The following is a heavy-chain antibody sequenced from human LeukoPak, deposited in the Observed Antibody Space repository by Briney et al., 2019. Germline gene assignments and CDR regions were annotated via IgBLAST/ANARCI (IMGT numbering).Heavy chain of an antibody. D-gene: IGHD4-11*01. V-gene: IGHV3-20*04. Sequence: GGSLRLSCAASGFNFDDCGMNWVRQAPGKGLEWVSGINWSGGSTSYADSVKGRFTISRDNAKNSLYLQMNSLRAEDTALYYCARDRYSNFNSYMDVWGKGTTVTVSS. CDR2: INWSGGST. CDR3: ARDRYSNFNSYMDV. J-gene: IGHJ6*03. CDR1: GFNFDDCG.